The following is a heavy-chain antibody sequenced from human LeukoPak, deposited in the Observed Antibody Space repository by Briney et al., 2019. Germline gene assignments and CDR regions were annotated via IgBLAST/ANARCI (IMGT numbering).Heavy chain of an antibody. V-gene: IGHV3-21*01. CDR2: ISVRSNYR. CDR1: GYTFSDFS. J-gene: IGHJ4*02. CDR3: VRLRRNNDRSGYYYYYDY. D-gene: IGHD3-22*01. Sequence: GGPLTLSCAASGYTFSDFSVNWVRQAPGKGLEWVSSISVRSNYRYYADSVRGRFTISRDDARDSLFLQMNSLRAEDTAVYFCVRLRRNNDRSGYYYYYDYWGQGTLVTVSS.